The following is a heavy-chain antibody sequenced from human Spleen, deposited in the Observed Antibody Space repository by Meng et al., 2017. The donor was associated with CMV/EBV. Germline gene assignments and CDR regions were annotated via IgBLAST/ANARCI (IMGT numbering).Heavy chain of an antibody. CDR2: INNDGSWK. Sequence: GESLKISCAASGFTFSSYWMHWVRQTPGKGLVWVSRINNDGSWKNYADSVKGRFTISRDTSKKQVVLRMTNMDPVDTATYYCARMGESLNYYYGMDVWGQGTTVTVSS. D-gene: IGHD3-16*01. J-gene: IGHJ6*02. CDR1: GFTFSSYW. CDR3: ARMGESLNYYYGMDV. V-gene: IGHV3-74*01.